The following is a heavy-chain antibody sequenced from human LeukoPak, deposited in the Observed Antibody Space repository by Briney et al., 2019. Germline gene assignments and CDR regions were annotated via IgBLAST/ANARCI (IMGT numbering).Heavy chain of an antibody. CDR1: GGSISSSSYY. D-gene: IGHD2-15*01. Sequence: SETLSLTCTVSGGSISSSSYYWGWIRQPPGKGLEWIGSIYYSGSTYYNPSLKSRVTISVDTSKNQFSLKLSSVTAADTAVYYCARRDIPIDWYFDLWGRGTLVTVSS. V-gene: IGHV4-39*01. J-gene: IGHJ2*01. CDR2: IYYSGST. CDR3: ARRDIPIDWYFDL.